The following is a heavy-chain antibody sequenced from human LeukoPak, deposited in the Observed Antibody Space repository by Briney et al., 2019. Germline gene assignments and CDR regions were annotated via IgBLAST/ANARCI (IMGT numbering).Heavy chain of an antibody. Sequence: SETLSLTCTVSGGSISSYYWSWIRQPPGKGLEWIGYICYSGSTNYNPSLKSRVTISVDTSKNQFSLKLSSVTAADTAVYYCARVPGGYWYFDLWGRGTLVTVSS. CDR1: GGSISSYY. CDR2: ICYSGST. J-gene: IGHJ2*01. D-gene: IGHD2-8*02. CDR3: ARVPGGYWYFDL. V-gene: IGHV4-59*01.